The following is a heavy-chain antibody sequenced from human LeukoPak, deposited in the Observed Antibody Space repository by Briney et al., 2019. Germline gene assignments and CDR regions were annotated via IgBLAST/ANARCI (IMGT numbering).Heavy chain of an antibody. Sequence: GASVKVSCKASGYTFTGHYIHWVRQAPGQGLEWMGGIIPIFGTANYAQKFQGRVTITTDESTSTAYMELSSLRSEDTAVYYCARCPKVTRSVLQSHYYYYYYMDVWGKGTTVTVSS. CDR3: ARCPKVTRSVLQSHYYYYYYMDV. D-gene: IGHD4-11*01. V-gene: IGHV1-69*05. J-gene: IGHJ6*03. CDR1: GYTFTGHY. CDR2: IIPIFGTA.